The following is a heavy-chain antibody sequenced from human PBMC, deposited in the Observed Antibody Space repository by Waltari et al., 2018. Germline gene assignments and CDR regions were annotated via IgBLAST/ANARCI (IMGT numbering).Heavy chain of an antibody. CDR2: IKNDGSGP. CDR3: VRAYYDGRLDY. J-gene: IGHJ4*01. V-gene: IGHV3-74*01. D-gene: IGHD3-22*01. CDR1: GFTFNNFW. Sequence: EVQLVESGGGLVQPGGSLRLSCAASGFTFNNFWMHWVRQDAGKGLMWVSRIKNDGSGPIYAESVKGRFTISRDNAKNTLYLQMNSLSPEDTAVYYCVRAYYDGRLDYWGQGTLVTASS.